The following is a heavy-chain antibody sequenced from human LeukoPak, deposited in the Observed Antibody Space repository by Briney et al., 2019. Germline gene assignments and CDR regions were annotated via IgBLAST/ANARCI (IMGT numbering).Heavy chain of an antibody. D-gene: IGHD1-26*01. CDR1: GFTFRTSG. CDR2: ISSSGTTI. CDR3: AKDGGTHFDH. V-gene: IGHV3-48*01. J-gene: IGHJ4*02. Sequence: GGSLRLSCAASGFTFRTSGMNWVRQAPGKGLEWVSYISSSGTTISYAQSVKGRFTITRDNAQNSLTPHMNTLRADDTAVYYCAKDGGTHFDHWGQGTLVTVSS.